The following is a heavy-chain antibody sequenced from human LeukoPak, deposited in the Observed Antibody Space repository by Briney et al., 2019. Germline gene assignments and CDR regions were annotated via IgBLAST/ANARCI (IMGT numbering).Heavy chain of an antibody. D-gene: IGHD1-7*01. CDR1: GGTFSSYA. CDR3: ARVEGSGNWNYGSTTGAFDI. Sequence: ASVKVSCKASGGTFSSYAISWVRQAPGQGLEWMGGIIPIFGTANYAQKFQGRVTITADKSTSTAYMELSSLRSEDTAVYYCARVEGSGNWNYGSTTGAFDIWGQGTMVTVSS. V-gene: IGHV1-69*06. CDR2: IIPIFGTA. J-gene: IGHJ3*02.